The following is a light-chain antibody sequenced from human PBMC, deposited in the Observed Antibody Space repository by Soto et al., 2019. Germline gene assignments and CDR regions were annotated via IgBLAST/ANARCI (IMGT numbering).Light chain of an antibody. CDR3: QQRTNWPPSIT. J-gene: IGKJ5*01. Sequence: EIVLTQSPGTLSLSPGERATLSCRASQSVSSNYLAWYQQKPGQAPRLLIYGASNRATGIPARFSGSGSGTDFTLTISSLEPEDFAVYYCQQRTNWPPSITFGQGTRLEIK. CDR1: QSVSSNY. V-gene: IGKV3-11*01. CDR2: GAS.